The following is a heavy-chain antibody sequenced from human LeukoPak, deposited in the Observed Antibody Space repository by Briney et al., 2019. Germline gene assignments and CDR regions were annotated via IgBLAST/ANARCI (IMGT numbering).Heavy chain of an antibody. Sequence: GGSLRLSCAASGFTFDDYAMHWVRQAPGKGLEWVSGISWNSGSIGYADSVKGRFTISRDNSKNTLYLQMNSLRAEDTAVCYCAKENATMIVVGWFDPWGQGTLVTVSS. CDR2: ISWNSGSI. D-gene: IGHD3-22*01. V-gene: IGHV3-9*01. J-gene: IGHJ5*02. CDR3: AKENATMIVVGWFDP. CDR1: GFTFDDYA.